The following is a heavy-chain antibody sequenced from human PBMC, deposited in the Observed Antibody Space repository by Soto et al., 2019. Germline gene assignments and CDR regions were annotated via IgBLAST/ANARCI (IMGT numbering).Heavy chain of an antibody. CDR3: AKGDWCDC. CDR2: IDDTGNIT. Sequence: GGSLRLSCAACGFTFSELSMSWVRLAPGNGLEWVSSIDDTGNITYYADSVKGRFTVSRDNPENTLYLQMNSLRDEDTAIYYCAKGDWCDCWGQGTLVTVSS. CDR1: GFTFSELS. J-gene: IGHJ4*02. D-gene: IGHD2-21*02. V-gene: IGHV3-23*05.